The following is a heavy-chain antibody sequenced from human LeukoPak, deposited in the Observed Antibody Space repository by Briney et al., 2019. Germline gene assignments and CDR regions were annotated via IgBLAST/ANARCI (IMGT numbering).Heavy chain of an antibody. CDR3: ASVFPSGDAFDI. J-gene: IGHJ3*02. CDR1: GFTFSDHY. V-gene: IGHV3-72*01. D-gene: IGHD3-10*01. CDR2: TRNKANSYTT. Sequence: GGSLRLSCAASGFTFSDHYMDWVRQAPGKGLEWVGRTRNKANSYTTEYAASVKGRFTISRDDSKNSLYLQMNSLKTEDTAVYYCASVFPSGDAFDIWGQGTMVTVSS.